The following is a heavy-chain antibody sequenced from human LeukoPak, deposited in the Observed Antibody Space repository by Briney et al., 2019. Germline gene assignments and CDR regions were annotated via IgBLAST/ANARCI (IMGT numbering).Heavy chain of an antibody. V-gene: IGHV3-7*01. Sequence: GGSLRLSCAASGFTFSTYWMSWVRQAPGKGLEWVANINQDGSEKYYVDSVKGRFTISRDNAKNSLYLQMNSLRAEDTAVYYCARRWYSSTRNNYYYYYMDVWGKGTTVTVSS. J-gene: IGHJ6*03. CDR3: ARRWYSSTRNNYYYYYMDV. CDR1: GFTFSTYW. CDR2: INQDGSEK. D-gene: IGHD6-13*01.